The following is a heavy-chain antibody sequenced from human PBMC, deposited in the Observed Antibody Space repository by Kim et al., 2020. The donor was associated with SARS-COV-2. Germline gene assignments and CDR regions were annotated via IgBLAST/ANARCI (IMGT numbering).Heavy chain of an antibody. CDR3: ARHSRIVVVPAAILA. Sequence: SETLSLTCTVSGGSISSSSYYWGWIRQPPGMGLEWIGSIYYSGSTYYNSSLKSRVTISVDTSKNQYTLKLSPVTAAETAVYYCARHSRIVVVPAAILAWGQGTLVTVSS. CDR1: GGSISSSSYY. CDR2: IYYSGST. D-gene: IGHD2-2*02. V-gene: IGHV4-39*01. J-gene: IGHJ4*02.